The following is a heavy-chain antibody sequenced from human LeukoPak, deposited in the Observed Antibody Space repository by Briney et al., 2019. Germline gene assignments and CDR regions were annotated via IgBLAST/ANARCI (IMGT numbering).Heavy chain of an antibody. CDR2: ISWNSGSI. CDR1: GFTFDDYA. Sequence: AGGSLRLSCAASGFTFDDYAMHWVRQAPGKGLEWVSGISWNSGSIGYADSVKGRFTISRDNSKNTLYLQMNSLKTEDTAVYYCTTQNYDFWSGYILTFDYWGQGTLVTVSS. V-gene: IGHV3-9*01. D-gene: IGHD3-3*01. J-gene: IGHJ4*02. CDR3: TTQNYDFWSGYILTFDY.